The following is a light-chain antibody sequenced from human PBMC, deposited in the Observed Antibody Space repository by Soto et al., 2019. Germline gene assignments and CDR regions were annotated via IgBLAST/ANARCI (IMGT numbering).Light chain of an antibody. V-gene: IGLV1-47*01. J-gene: IGLJ2*01. CDR3: TVWDDSLRGRL. CDR1: SSSIESNY. Sequence: QAVVTQPPSASGTPGQRVTTSCSGTSSSIESNYVYWYQQLPGTAPRLLIYRNNQRPSGVPDRFSGSKSGTSASLAISALRSEDEADYYCTVWDDSLRGRLFGGGTKVTVL. CDR2: RNN.